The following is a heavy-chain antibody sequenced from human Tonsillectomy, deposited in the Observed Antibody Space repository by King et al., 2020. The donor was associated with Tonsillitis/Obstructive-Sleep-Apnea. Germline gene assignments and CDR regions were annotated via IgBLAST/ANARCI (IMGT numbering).Heavy chain of an antibody. V-gene: IGHV1-18*01. Sequence: VQLVESGAEVKKPGASVKVSCEASGYNFSSYDITWVRQAPGQGLECMGWISAYNGNTNYAQKLKGRVTMTTDTSTSTAYMELRSLRSDDTAVYYCARCFVRTYSGNYYYYYSYMDVWGKGTTVTVS. CDR3: ARCFVRTYSGNYYYYYSYMDV. CDR1: GYNFSSYD. CDR2: ISAYNGNT. J-gene: IGHJ6*03. D-gene: IGHD1-26*01.